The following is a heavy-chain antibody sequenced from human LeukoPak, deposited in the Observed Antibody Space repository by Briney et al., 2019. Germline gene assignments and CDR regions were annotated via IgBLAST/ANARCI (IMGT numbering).Heavy chain of an antibody. D-gene: IGHD3-3*01. V-gene: IGHV3-30*04. CDR3: ARDALAARLRNTYYDFWSGTDY. J-gene: IGHJ4*02. CDR2: ISYDGSNE. Sequence: PGRSLRLSCAASGFTFSSYVMHWVRQAPGKGLEWVAIISYDGSNEYYADSVKGRFTISRDNSKNTLYLQMNSLRAEDTAVYYCARDALAARLRNTYYDFWSGTDYWGQGTLVTVSS. CDR1: GFTFSSYV.